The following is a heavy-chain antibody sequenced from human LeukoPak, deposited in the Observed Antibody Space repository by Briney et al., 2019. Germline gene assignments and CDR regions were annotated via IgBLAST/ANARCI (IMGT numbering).Heavy chain of an antibody. V-gene: IGHV4-34*01. CDR1: GGSFSGYY. CDR3: ARVSSSWYQDWYFDL. CDR2: IDHIGRT. J-gene: IGHJ2*01. D-gene: IGHD6-13*01. Sequence: SETLSLTCAVYGGSFSGYYWSWIRQPPGKGLEWIGEIDHIGRTTYNPSLKSRVTISVDTSKNQFSLRLTSVTASDTAVYYCARVSSSWYQDWYFDLWGRGTLVTVSS.